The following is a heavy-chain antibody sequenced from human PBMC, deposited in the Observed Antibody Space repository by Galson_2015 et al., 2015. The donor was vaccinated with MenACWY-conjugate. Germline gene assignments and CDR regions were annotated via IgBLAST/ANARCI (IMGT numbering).Heavy chain of an antibody. J-gene: IGHJ5*02. D-gene: IGHD3-10*01. Sequence: SLRLSCAASGFTFSSFWMSWVRQAPGKGLECVANIKQDGSEKYYADSVKGRFTISRDNSKNTLYLQMNSLRAGDTAVYYCAQGAGSRWFDPWGQGTLVIVSS. CDR3: AQGAGSRWFDP. CDR1: GFTFSSFW. V-gene: IGHV3-7*03. CDR2: IKQDGSEK.